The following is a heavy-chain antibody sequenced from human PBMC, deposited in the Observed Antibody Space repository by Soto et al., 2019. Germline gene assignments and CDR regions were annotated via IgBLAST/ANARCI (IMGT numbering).Heavy chain of an antibody. V-gene: IGHV2-5*02. D-gene: IGHD2-15*01. CDR1: GFSLSTSGVG. CDR3: AHRRVVPAKGNNWFDT. J-gene: IGHJ5*02. Sequence: QITLKESGPTLVKPTQTLTLTCTFSGFSLSTSGVGVGWIRQPPGKALEWLAFIYWDDDKRDSPSLKSRLTIAKXTXKXXVVLTMTTMDPVDTATYYCAHRRVVPAKGNNWFDTWGQGTLVIVSS. CDR2: IYWDDDK.